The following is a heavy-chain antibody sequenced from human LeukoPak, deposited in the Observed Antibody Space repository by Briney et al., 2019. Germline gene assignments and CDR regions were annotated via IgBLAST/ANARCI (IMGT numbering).Heavy chain of an antibody. CDR2: IYYSGST. CDR3: ARAPHDYSNYVDY. J-gene: IGHJ4*02. Sequence: SETLSLTCTVSGGSISSGDYYWSWIRQPPGKGLEWIGYIYYSGSTYYNPSLKSRVTISVDTSKNQFSLKLSSVTAADTAVYYCARAPHDYSNYVDYWGQGTLVTVSS. D-gene: IGHD4-11*01. V-gene: IGHV4-30-4*01. CDR1: GGSISSGDYY.